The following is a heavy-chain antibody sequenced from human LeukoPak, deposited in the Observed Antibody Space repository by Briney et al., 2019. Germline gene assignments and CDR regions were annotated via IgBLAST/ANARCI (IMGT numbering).Heavy chain of an antibody. V-gene: IGHV4-39*07. Sequence: PSETLSLTCTVSGGSIRSSTYYWGWIRQPPGKGLERIGSIYYSGSTYYNPSLKSRVTISVDTSKNQFSLKLSSVTAADTAVYYCAREYCSSTSCYTGWFDPWGQGTLVTVSS. CDR1: GGSIRSSTYY. CDR2: IYYSGST. J-gene: IGHJ5*02. D-gene: IGHD2-2*02. CDR3: AREYCSSTSCYTGWFDP.